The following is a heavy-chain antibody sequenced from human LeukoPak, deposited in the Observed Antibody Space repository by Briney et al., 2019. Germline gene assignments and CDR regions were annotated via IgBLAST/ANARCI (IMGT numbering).Heavy chain of an antibody. CDR2: ISAYNGNT. CDR1: GYTFTSYG. Sequence: VASVKVSCKASGYTFTSYGISWVRQAPGQGLEWMGWISAYNGNTNYAQKLQGRVTMTTDTSTSTAYMELRSLRSDDTAVYYCASFVPAAIHPPVYWDQGTLVTVSS. V-gene: IGHV1-18*01. D-gene: IGHD2-2*01. J-gene: IGHJ4*02. CDR3: ASFVPAAIHPPVY.